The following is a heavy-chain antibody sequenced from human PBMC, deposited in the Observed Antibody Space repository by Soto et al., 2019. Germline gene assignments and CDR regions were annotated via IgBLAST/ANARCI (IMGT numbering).Heavy chain of an antibody. V-gene: IGHV3-23*01. J-gene: IGHJ4*02. D-gene: IGHD6-13*01. Sequence: GGSLRLSCAASGFTFSSYAMSWVRQAPGKGLEWLSGISDSGGRTYFADSVKGRFTISRDNSKNTLYLQMNSLRAEDTAVYYCARAIATDFFDYWGQGTLVTVSS. CDR1: GFTFSSYA. CDR2: ISDSGGRT. CDR3: ARAIATDFFDY.